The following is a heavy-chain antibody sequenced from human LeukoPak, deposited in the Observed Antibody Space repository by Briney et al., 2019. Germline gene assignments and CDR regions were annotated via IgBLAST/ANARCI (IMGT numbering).Heavy chain of an antibody. J-gene: IGHJ4*02. D-gene: IGHD1-26*01. V-gene: IGHV4-59*08. Sequence: SETLSLTCTVSGGSISSYYWSWIRQPPGKGLEWIGYIYYSGSTYYNPSLKSRVTISVDTSKNQFSLKLTSVTAADTAVYYCARFSGSPHPPFDYWGQGTLVTVSS. CDR2: IYYSGST. CDR3: ARFSGSPHPPFDY. CDR1: GGSISSYY.